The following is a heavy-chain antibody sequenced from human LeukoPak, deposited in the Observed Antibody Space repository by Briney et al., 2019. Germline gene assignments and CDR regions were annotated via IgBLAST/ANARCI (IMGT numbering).Heavy chain of an antibody. CDR2: ISAYNGNT. J-gene: IGHJ4*02. CDR1: GYTFTSCG. CDR3: ARLYVWGSYRQYYFDY. Sequence: ASVKVSCKASGYTFTSCGISWVRQAPGQGLEWMGWISAYNGNTNYAQKLQGRVTMTTDTSTSTAYMELRSLRSDDTAVYYCARLYVWGSYRQYYFDYWGQGTLVTVSS. D-gene: IGHD3-16*02. V-gene: IGHV1-18*01.